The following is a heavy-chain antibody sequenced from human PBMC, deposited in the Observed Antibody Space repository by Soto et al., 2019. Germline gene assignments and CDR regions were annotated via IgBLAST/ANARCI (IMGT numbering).Heavy chain of an antibody. D-gene: IGHD6-13*01. J-gene: IGHJ4*02. V-gene: IGHV4-59*03. CDR2: IFHSGAT. CDR1: GDSINTSY. CDR3: AKYRRTEAEGFTLDY. Sequence: LSLTCAVSGDSINTSYWSWIRQPPGKRLEWIGHIFHSGATTYNPSLDSRVSMSVDTSKSQFSLKLNSVDAADTAVYYCAKYRRTEAEGFTLDYWGRGALVTVSS.